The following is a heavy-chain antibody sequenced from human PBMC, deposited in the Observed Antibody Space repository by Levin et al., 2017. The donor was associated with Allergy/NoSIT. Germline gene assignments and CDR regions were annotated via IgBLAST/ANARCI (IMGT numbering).Heavy chain of an antibody. D-gene: IGHD6-13*01. Sequence: SETLSLTCTVSGGSISSGDYYWSWIRQPPGKGLEWIGYIYYSGSTYYNPSLKSRVTISVDTSKNQFSLKLSSVTAADTAVYYCARVWAPKRRAAAGTRYYYYGMDVWGQGTTVTVSS. V-gene: IGHV4-30-4*01. CDR3: ARVWAPKRRAAAGTRYYYYGMDV. CDR1: GGSISSGDYY. CDR2: IYYSGST. J-gene: IGHJ6*02.